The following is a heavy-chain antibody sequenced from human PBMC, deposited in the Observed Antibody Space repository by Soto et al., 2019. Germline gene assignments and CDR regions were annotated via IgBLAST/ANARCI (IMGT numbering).Heavy chain of an antibody. D-gene: IGHD5-12*01. CDR2: IIPNDGGT. Sequence: QVQLVQSGAEVKKPGASVKISCKASGYSFTDHYIHWIRQAPGQGLEWMGWIIPNDGGTKYAQKFLGRVTMTRDTSINTAYMDLNRLTSDDTAVYYCARVSVDVPEWGQGTLITVSS. CDR3: ARVSVDVPE. J-gene: IGHJ4*02. V-gene: IGHV1-2*02. CDR1: GYSFTDHY.